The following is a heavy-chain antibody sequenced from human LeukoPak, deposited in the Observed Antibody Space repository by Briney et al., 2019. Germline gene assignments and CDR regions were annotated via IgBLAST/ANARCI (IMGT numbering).Heavy chain of an antibody. CDR2: ISAYNGNT. CDR1: GYTFTSYG. CDR3: ARDLSQFSHYGSGSYYPILYYFDY. V-gene: IGHV1-18*01. D-gene: IGHD3-10*01. Sequence: ASVKVSCKASGYTFTSYGISWVRQAPGQGLEWMGWISAYNGNTNYAQKLQGRVTMTTDTSTSTAYMELRSLRSDDTAVYYCARDLSQFSHYGSGSYYPILYYFDYWGQRTLATVSS. J-gene: IGHJ4*02.